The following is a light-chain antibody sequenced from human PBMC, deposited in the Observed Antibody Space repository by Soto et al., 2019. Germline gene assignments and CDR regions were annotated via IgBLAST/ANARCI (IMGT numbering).Light chain of an antibody. Sequence: DIQMTQSPSTLSASVGDRVTITCRASQSISSWLAWYQQKPGKAPKLLIYDASSLQSGVPSRFRGSGSGTEFTITISSLQPDDFATYYCQQYDSYPWTFGQGTKVEIK. CDR1: QSISSW. CDR2: DAS. V-gene: IGKV1-5*01. CDR3: QQYDSYPWT. J-gene: IGKJ1*01.